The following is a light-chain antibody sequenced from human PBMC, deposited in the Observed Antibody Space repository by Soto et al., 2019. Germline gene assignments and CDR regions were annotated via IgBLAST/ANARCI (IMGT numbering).Light chain of an antibody. Sequence: QSALTQPPSASGSPGQSVTISCTGTSSDVGGYNYVSWYQQHPGKAPKLMIYEVSKRPSGVPERFSGSKSGNTASLTVSGLQAEDEADYYCSSYAGSNNPGVFGTGTKLTVL. CDR1: SSDVGGYNY. CDR2: EVS. CDR3: SSYAGSNNPGV. J-gene: IGLJ1*01. V-gene: IGLV2-8*01.